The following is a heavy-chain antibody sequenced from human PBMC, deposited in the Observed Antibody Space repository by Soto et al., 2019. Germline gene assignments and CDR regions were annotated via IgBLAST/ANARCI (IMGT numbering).Heavy chain of an antibody. D-gene: IGHD2-21*01. J-gene: IGHJ6*03. CDR2: INHLGSI. V-gene: IGHV4-34*01. CDR1: GGSLSDYF. CDR3: ARGGISHWAYFYYMDV. Sequence: PSETLSLTCVVSGGSLSDYFWSWIXXPPGMALEWIGEINHLGSINYNPSLKSRVTMSVDTSKDQFSLTLNSVTAADTATYYCARGGISHWAYFYYMDVWDRGTTVTVSS.